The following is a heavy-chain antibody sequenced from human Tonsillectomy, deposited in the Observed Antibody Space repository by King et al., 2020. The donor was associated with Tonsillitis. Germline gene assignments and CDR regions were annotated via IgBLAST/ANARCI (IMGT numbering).Heavy chain of an antibody. CDR3: APRGYCSGGSCYVAGY. D-gene: IGHD2-15*01. J-gene: IGHJ4*02. Sequence: QLVQSGAEVKKPGSSVKVSCKASGGTFSSYAISWVRQAPGQGLEWMGGIIPIFDTANYAQKFQGGVTITADESTSTAYMELSSLRSEDTAVYYCAPRGYCSGGSCYVAGYWGQGTLVTVSS. CDR1: GGTFSSYA. CDR2: IIPIFDTA. V-gene: IGHV1-69*12.